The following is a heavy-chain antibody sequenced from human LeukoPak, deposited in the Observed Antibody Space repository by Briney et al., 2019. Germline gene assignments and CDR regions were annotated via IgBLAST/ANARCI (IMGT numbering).Heavy chain of an antibody. CDR2: INPSSGSP. Sequence: ASVKVSCKASGYTFTSYYLHWVRQAPGQGLEWMGLINPSSGSPTYAQEIQGRVTMTRDTSTSAVYMELSSLTSEDTAVYYCARDLYERDSSGHYGGGFDYWGQGTLVAVSS. J-gene: IGHJ4*02. D-gene: IGHD3-22*01. CDR3: ARDLYERDSSGHYGGGFDY. V-gene: IGHV1-46*01. CDR1: GYTFTSYY.